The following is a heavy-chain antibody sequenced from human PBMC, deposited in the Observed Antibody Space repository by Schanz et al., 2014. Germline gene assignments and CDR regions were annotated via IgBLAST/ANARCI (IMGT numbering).Heavy chain of an antibody. CDR1: GYTFVSYS. V-gene: IGHV1-69*09. CDR3: ARGYGDSPTDF. J-gene: IGHJ4*02. Sequence: QVQLVQSGAEVKKPGASVKVSCKASGYTFVSYSMHWVRQAPGQGLEWMGRIIPILGIATYAQKFQGRLTITADKSTSTAYMELSSLRSEDTAMYYCARGYGDSPTDFWGQGTLVTVSS. D-gene: IGHD4-17*01. CDR2: IIPILGIA.